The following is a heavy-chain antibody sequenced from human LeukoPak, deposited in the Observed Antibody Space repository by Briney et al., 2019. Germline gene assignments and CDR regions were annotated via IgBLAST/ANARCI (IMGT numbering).Heavy chain of an antibody. CDR3: ARLWGVTMVRGVIITGWFDP. Sequence: PSETLSLTCTVSGGSISSGYYWGWIRQPPGKGLEWIGSIYHSGSTYYNPSLKSRVTISVDTSKNQFSLKLSSVTAADTAVYYCARLWGVTMVRGVIITGWFDPWGQGTLVTVSS. V-gene: IGHV4-38-2*02. D-gene: IGHD3-10*01. J-gene: IGHJ5*02. CDR1: GGSISSGYY. CDR2: IYHSGST.